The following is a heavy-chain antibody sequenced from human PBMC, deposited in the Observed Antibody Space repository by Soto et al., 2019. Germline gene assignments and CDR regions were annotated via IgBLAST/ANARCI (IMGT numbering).Heavy chain of an antibody. D-gene: IGHD5-18*01. J-gene: IGHJ3*02. Sequence: QAQLVQSGAEVKKPGASVNVSCKASGYTFSSYGITWVRLAPGEGLEWMGWISVYNGNINYARKFQGRVTVTTDTSTSTAYMELRSLRSDATAVYYCARDLRRVYTYGEAFDICGQGTMVTVSS. V-gene: IGHV1-18*01. CDR1: GYTFSSYG. CDR2: ISVYNGNI. CDR3: ARDLRRVYTYGEAFDI.